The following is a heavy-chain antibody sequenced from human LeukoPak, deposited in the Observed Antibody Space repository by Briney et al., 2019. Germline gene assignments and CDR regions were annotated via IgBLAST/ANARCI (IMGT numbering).Heavy chain of an antibody. CDR3: ARDSGNLNWFDP. V-gene: IGHV4-4*07. CDR2: IYTSGST. CDR1: GGSIRSYY. D-gene: IGHD3-10*01. Sequence: PSETLSLTCTVSGGSIRSYYWSWVRQPAGKGLEWIGRIYTSGSTNYNPSLKSRDTMSVDTSKNQFSMKLSSVTAADTAVYYCARDSGNLNWFDPWGQGTLVTVSS. J-gene: IGHJ5*02.